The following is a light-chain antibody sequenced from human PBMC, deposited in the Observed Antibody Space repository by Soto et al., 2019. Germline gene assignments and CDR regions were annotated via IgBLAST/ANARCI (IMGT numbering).Light chain of an antibody. CDR1: SSNIGSNY. J-gene: IGLJ7*01. CDR3: AAWDASMSGPV. CDR2: RNN. V-gene: IGLV1-47*01. Sequence: QSVLTQPPSASGTPGQRVTISCSGSSSNIGSNYVYWYQQLPGTAPKLLIYRNNQRPSGVPARFSGSKSGTSASLAISGLRSDDEADYYCAAWDASMSGPVFGGGTQLTVL.